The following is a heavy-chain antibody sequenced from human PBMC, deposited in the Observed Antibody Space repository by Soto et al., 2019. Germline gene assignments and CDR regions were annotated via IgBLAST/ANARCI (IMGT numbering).Heavy chain of an antibody. D-gene: IGHD4-17*01. V-gene: IGHV4-59*01. CDR1: GGSISSYY. CDR3: ASFSGYGDYIDY. J-gene: IGHJ4*02. Sequence: KSSETLSLTCTVSGGSISSYYWSWIRQPPGKGLEWIGYIYYSGSTNYNPSLKSRVTISVDTSKNQFSLKLSSVTAADTAVYYCASFSGYGDYIDYWGQGTLVTVSS. CDR2: IYYSGST.